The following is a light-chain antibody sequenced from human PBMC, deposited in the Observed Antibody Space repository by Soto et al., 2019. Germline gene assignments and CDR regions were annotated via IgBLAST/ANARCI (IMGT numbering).Light chain of an antibody. J-gene: IGKJ1*01. Sequence: DLQMTQSSSTLSASVGVRVAIACRASQNISPWLAWFQQKPGKAPKLLIYDVSSLESGVPSRFNGSGSGTEFTLSISSLQPDDFATYYCQQYDSYSRTFGQGTKVDIK. CDR3: QQYDSYSRT. V-gene: IGKV1-5*01. CDR2: DVS. CDR1: QNISPW.